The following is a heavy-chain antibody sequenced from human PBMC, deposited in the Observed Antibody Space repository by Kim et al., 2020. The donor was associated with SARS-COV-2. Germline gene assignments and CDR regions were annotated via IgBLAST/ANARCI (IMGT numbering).Heavy chain of an antibody. CDR3: TTSPREETYYDY. CDR2: A. J-gene: IGHJ4*02. V-gene: IGHV3-15*01. Sequence: ADYSAPVKDRFTSSRDESKNPMFLQMDSLKREDTALYYCTTSPREETYYDYWGQGTLVTVSS.